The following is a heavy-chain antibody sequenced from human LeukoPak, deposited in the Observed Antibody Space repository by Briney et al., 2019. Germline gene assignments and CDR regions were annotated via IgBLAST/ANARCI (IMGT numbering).Heavy chain of an antibody. CDR3: GRGSVGFGELNY. V-gene: IGHV3-74*01. Sequence: PGGSLRLSCAASGFTFSSYWMHWVRQAPGKGLVWVSRINSDGSSTSYADSVKGRFTISRDNAKNTLDLQMNNLRAEDTAVYYCGRGSVGFGELNYWGQGTLVTVSS. CDR2: INSDGSST. J-gene: IGHJ4*02. CDR1: GFTFSSYW. D-gene: IGHD3-10*01.